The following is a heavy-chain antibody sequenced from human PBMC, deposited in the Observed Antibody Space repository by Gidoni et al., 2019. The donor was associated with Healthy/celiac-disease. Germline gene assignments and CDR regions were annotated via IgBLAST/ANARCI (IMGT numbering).Heavy chain of an antibody. V-gene: IGHV2-5*02. J-gene: IGHJ4*02. CDR2: IYWDDDK. CDR3: AHSSLVFDYCSGGSCSSPYFDY. CDR1: GFSLSTSGVG. D-gene: IGHD2-15*01. Sequence: QITLKESGPTLVKPTQTLTLTCTFSGFSLSTSGVGVGWIRQPPGKALEWLALIYWDDDKRYSPSLKSRLTITKDTSKNQVVLTMTNMDPVDTATYYCAHSSLVFDYCSGGSCSSPYFDYWGQGTLVTVSS.